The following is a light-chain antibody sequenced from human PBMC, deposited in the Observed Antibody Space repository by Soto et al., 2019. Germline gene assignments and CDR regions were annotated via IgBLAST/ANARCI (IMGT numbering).Light chain of an antibody. J-gene: IGLJ3*02. V-gene: IGLV1-47*02. CDR2: SNN. CDR1: SSNIGSNY. Sequence: VLTQPPSASGTPGQRVTISCSGSSSNIGSNYVYWYQQLPGTAPKLLIYSNNQRPSGVPDRFSGSKSGTSASLAISGLRSEDEADYYCAAWDDSLSGRVFGGGTKLTVL. CDR3: AAWDDSLSGRV.